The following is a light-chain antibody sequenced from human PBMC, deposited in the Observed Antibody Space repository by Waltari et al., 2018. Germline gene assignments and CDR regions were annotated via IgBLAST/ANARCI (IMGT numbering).Light chain of an antibody. Sequence: QLVLTQSPSASASLGASVKLTCTLSSGHSTNVIAWLQKRPEKGPRYLMKVNRDGSNNKGDEIPDRFSGSSSGAERYLTISSLQSEDEADYYCQTGGHGTWVFGGGTKLTVL. CDR2: VNRDGSN. CDR1: SGHSTNV. CDR3: QTGGHGTWV. V-gene: IGLV4-69*01. J-gene: IGLJ3*02.